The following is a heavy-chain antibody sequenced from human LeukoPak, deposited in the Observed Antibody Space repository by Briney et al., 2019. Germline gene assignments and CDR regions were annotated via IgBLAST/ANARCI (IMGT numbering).Heavy chain of an antibody. D-gene: IGHD6-19*01. CDR2: IWYGGGNK. CDR1: GFTFSSYG. Sequence: GGSLRLSCAASGFTFSSYGMHWVRQAPGKGLEWVAVIWYGGGNKDYADSVKGRFTISRDNSKNTLYLQMNSLRAEDTAVYYCVKAYSSGWDAFDIWGQGTMVTVSS. V-gene: IGHV3-30*02. CDR3: VKAYSSGWDAFDI. J-gene: IGHJ3*02.